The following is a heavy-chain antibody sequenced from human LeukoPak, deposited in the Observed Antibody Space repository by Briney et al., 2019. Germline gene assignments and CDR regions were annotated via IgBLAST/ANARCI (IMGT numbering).Heavy chain of an antibody. D-gene: IGHD2-15*01. CDR1: GFTFSSYS. V-gene: IGHV3-21*01. CDR2: IISTSSYI. CDR3: ARSVGCSGGSCYDYFDY. J-gene: IGHJ4*02. Sequence: GGSLRLSCAASGFTFSSYSMNWVRQAPGKGVEWVSSIISTSSYIYYTNSLKALFTISRYNANNSLYLQMNSLRAEDTAVYYCARSVGCSGGSCYDYFDYWGQGTLVTVSS.